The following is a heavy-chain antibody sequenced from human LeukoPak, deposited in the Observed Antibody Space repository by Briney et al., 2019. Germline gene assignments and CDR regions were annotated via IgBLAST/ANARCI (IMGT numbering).Heavy chain of an antibody. V-gene: IGHV3-23*01. CDR3: AKSRDGGASALDY. CDR1: GFTFSTYG. CDR2: ISGSGGGS. Sequence: GGSLRLSCAASGFTFSTYGMSWVRQAPGKGLEWVSLISGSGGGSNYADSVKGRFTISRDNSKNTVFLQMNSLRAEDTAVYYCAKSRDGGASALDYWGQGTLVTVSS. J-gene: IGHJ4*02. D-gene: IGHD3-16*01.